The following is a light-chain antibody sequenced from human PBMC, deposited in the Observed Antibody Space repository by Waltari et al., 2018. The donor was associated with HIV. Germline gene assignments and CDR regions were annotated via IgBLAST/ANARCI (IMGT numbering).Light chain of an antibody. CDR2: DVS. CDR1: SSDIGGYNY. Sequence: QSALTQPRSVSGSPGQSVTLSCTGTSSDIGGYNYVSWYQQHPGTAPKLMIYDVSKRPSGVSDRFSGSKSGNTASLTISGLQAEDEADYYCCSYAGRYTFLFGGGTKLTVL. J-gene: IGLJ2*01. V-gene: IGLV2-11*01. CDR3: CSYAGRYTFL.